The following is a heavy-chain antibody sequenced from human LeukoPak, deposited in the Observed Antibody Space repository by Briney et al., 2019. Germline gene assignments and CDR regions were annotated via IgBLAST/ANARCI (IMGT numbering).Heavy chain of an antibody. Sequence: GGSLRLSCAASGFDFATYWMFWVRQAPGKGLVWVAQSNSDGSGATYGDSAKGRFSISRDNAKNTLFLYMSGLRAEDTPVYCCARGASTAPGIDYWSQGTLVAVSS. J-gene: IGHJ4*02. V-gene: IGHV3-74*01. CDR3: ARGASTAPGIDY. CDR2: SNSDGSGA. CDR1: GFDFATYW. D-gene: IGHD6-13*01.